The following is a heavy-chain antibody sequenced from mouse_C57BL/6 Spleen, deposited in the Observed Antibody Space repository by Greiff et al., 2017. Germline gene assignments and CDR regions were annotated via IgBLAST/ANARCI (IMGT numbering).Heavy chain of an antibody. J-gene: IGHJ3*01. CDR3: ARSRDGDYESFAY. Sequence: EVQLQQSGPELVKPGASVKMSCKASGYTFTDYNMHWVKQSHGKSLEWIGYINPNNGGTSYNQKFKGKATLTVNKSSSTAYMELRSLTSEDSAVYYCARSRDGDYESFAYWGQGTLVTVSA. CDR1: GYTFTDYN. CDR2: INPNNGGT. V-gene: IGHV1-22*01. D-gene: IGHD2-13*01.